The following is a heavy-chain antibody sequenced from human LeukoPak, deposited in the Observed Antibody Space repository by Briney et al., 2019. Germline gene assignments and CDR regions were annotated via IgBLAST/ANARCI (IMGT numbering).Heavy chain of an antibody. Sequence: GGSLRLSCAASGFTFSSYWMSWVRQAPGKGLEWVANIKQDGSEKYYVDSVKGRFTISKDNARNSLYLYMNSLGADDTAVYYCARGNGRYDYWGQGTLVTVSS. J-gene: IGHJ4*02. D-gene: IGHD1-26*01. CDR2: IKQDGSEK. V-gene: IGHV3-7*01. CDR1: GFTFSSYW. CDR3: ARGNGRYDY.